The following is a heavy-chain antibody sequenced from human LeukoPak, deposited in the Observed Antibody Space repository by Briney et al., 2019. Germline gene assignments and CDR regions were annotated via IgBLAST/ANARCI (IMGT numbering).Heavy chain of an antibody. CDR1: GFTFSSYW. CDR3: ARNGRGHSAYDYFDY. D-gene: IGHD5-12*01. CDR2: IKQDGSEK. Sequence: PGGSLRLSCAASGFTFSSYWMNWVRQAPGKGLEWVANIKQDGSEKYYVDSVKGRFTISRDNAKNSLYLQMNSLRAEDTAVCYCARNGRGHSAYDYFDYWGQGTLVTVSS. V-gene: IGHV3-7*01. J-gene: IGHJ4*02.